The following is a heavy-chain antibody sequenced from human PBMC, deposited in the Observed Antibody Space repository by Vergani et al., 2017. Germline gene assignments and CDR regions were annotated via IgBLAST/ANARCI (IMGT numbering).Heavy chain of an antibody. CDR2: IFHTGLT. CDR3: ARGGLPDAFDI. J-gene: IGHJ3*02. Sequence: QVQLQESGPGLVKPSETLSLTCSVSGYSISRGYFWGWFRQPPGKGLEWSGHIFHTGLTYRNPSLRSRVAISVDTSRNQFSLKLRSVTAADTSAYFCARGGLPDAFDIWGQGTLVTVSS. V-gene: IGHV4-38-2*02. CDR1: GYSISRGYF. D-gene: IGHD3-10*01.